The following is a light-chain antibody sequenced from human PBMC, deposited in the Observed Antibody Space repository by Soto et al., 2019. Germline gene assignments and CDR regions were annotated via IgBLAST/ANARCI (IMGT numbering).Light chain of an antibody. J-gene: IGKJ2*01. CDR3: QQYSGWPYT. CDR2: GAS. Sequence: EIVMTQSPATLAVSPGERATLSCRASQSISSLLTWYQQKPGQPPRLLIYGASTRATGIPARFSGSGSGTEFTLTISSLQYEDFAVYYCQQYSGWPYTFGQGTKLEIK. CDR1: QSISSL. V-gene: IGKV3-15*01.